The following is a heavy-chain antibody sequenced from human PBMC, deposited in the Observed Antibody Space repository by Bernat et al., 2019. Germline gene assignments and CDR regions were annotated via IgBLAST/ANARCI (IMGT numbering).Heavy chain of an antibody. CDR1: GFSLSSHGVG. CDR3: APRLGGSTWGTGYFDF. Sequence: QITLKESGPTLVIPTQTLTLTCTFSGFSLSSHGVGVGWIRQPPGEAPVWLVLIYWDDDKRYSPSLRSRLGIMKDTSKNQVVLTLTNVDPVDTATYYCAPRLGGSTWGTGYFDFWGQGTQVTVSS. D-gene: IGHD6-13*01. J-gene: IGHJ4*02. V-gene: IGHV2-5*02. CDR2: IYWDDDK.